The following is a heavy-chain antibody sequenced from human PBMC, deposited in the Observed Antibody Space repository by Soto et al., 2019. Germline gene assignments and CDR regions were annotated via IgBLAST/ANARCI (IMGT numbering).Heavy chain of an antibody. D-gene: IGHD6-19*01. CDR3: ARDPSGWGLDC. CDR1: GFTFSSYD. J-gene: IGHJ4*02. Sequence: PGGSLRLSCAASGFTFSSYDMHWFRQAPGKGLEWVSAIGKAGDTHYPGSVKGRFTISRENAKNSLYLQMNSLRAEDTAVYYCARDPSGWGLDCWGKGALVTVS. V-gene: IGHV3-13*01. CDR2: IGKAGDT.